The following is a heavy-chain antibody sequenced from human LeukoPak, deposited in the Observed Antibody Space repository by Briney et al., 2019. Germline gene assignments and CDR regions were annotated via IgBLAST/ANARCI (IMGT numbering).Heavy chain of an antibody. J-gene: IGHJ4*02. CDR2: INHSGST. CDR3: ARGRRHFDY. Sequence: SETLSLTCAVYGGSFSGYSWNWIRQPPGKGLEWIGEINHSGSTNYNPSLKSRVTISVDTSKNQFSLKLSSVTAADTAVYYCARGRRHFDYWGQGTLVTVSS. CDR1: GGSFSGYS. V-gene: IGHV4-34*01.